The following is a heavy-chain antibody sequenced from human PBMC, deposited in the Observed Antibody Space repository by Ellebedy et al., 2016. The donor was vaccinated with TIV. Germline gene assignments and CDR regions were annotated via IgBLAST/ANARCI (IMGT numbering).Heavy chain of an antibody. V-gene: IGHV1-46*04. J-gene: IGHJ5*02. Sequence: ASVKVSCKASGYTFTGYYMHWVRQAPGQGLEWMGIINPSGGSTSYAQKLQGRVTMTRDTSTSTVYMELSSLRSEDTAVYYCARATYQYSSSWYRTPGFGSNEFDPWGQGTLVTVSS. CDR1: GYTFTGYY. CDR3: ARATYQYSSSWYRTPGFGSNEFDP. D-gene: IGHD6-13*01. CDR2: INPSGGST.